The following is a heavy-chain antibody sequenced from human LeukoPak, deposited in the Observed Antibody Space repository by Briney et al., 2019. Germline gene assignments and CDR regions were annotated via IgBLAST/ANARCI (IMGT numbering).Heavy chain of an antibody. Sequence: SETLSLTCAVYGGSFSGYYWSWIRQPPGKGLEWIGSIYYSGSTYYNPSLKSRVTISVDTSKNQFSLKLSSVTAADTAVYYCARRLYGSGSYYFDYWGQGTLVTVSS. CDR3: ARRLYGSGSYYFDY. V-gene: IGHV4-34*01. CDR2: IYYSGST. J-gene: IGHJ4*01. D-gene: IGHD3-10*01. CDR1: GGSFSGYY.